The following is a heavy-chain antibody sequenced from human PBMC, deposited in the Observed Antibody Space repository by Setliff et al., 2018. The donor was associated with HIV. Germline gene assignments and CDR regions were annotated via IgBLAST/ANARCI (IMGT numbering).Heavy chain of an antibody. Sequence: PSETLSLTCNVSGGSISSSSYYWGWIRQPPGKGLEWIGSFHYSGSTSYNPSLRSRVTISPDRSRNQFSLNLTSVTAADTAVYYCARVEKNNYYYGLDVWGQGITVTVSS. CDR1: GGSISSSSYY. CDR3: ARVEKNNYYYGLDV. D-gene: IGHD1-1*01. J-gene: IGHJ6*02. CDR2: FHYSGST. V-gene: IGHV4-39*07.